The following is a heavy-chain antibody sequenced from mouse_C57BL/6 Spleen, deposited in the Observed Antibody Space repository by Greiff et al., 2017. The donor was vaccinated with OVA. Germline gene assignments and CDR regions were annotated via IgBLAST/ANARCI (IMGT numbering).Heavy chain of an antibody. J-gene: IGHJ2*01. CDR1: GFTFSSYG. CDR2: ISSGGSYT. D-gene: IGHD2-1*01. V-gene: IGHV5-6*01. Sequence: EVQRVESGGDLVKPGGSLKLSCAASGFTFSSYGMSWVRQTPDKRLEWVATISSGGSYTYYPDSVKGRFTISRDNAKNTLYLQMSSLKSEDTAMYYCARHGYGNLYYFDYWGQGTTLTVSS. CDR3: ARHGYGNLYYFDY.